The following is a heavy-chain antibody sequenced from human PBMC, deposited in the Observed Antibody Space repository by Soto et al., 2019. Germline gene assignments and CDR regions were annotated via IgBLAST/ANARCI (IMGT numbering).Heavy chain of an antibody. Sequence: SVKLPCKAYEGTFSSYAISWVRQAPGQGLEWMGGIIPIFGTANYAQKFQGRVTITADESTSTAYMELSSLRSEDTAVYYCARDEVVRGVTTYYYYGMDVWGQGNMVIVSS. V-gene: IGHV1-69*13. J-gene: IGHJ6*02. D-gene: IGHD3-10*01. CDR2: IIPIFGTA. CDR1: EGTFSSYA. CDR3: ARDEVVRGVTTYYYYGMDV.